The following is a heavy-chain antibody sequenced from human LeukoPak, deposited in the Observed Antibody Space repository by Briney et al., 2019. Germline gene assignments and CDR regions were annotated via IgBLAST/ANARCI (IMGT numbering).Heavy chain of an antibody. CDR1: GLDFNIYE. J-gene: IGHJ4*02. V-gene: IGHV3-48*03. CDR3: ARDSLHNYRGTGYGYYFDY. Sequence: QPGGSLRLSCAASGLDFNIYEMIWVRQAPGKEPEWISYISSSGSLVYYADSVRGRFTVSRDNAQKSLFLQMNGLRVEDTAMYYCARDSLHNYRGTGYGYYFDYWGQGTPVTVSS. CDR2: ISSSGSLV. D-gene: IGHD3-9*01.